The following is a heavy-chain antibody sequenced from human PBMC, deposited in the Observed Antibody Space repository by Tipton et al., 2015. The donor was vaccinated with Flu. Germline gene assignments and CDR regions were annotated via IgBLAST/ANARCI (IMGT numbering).Heavy chain of an antibody. V-gene: IGHV3-7*01. D-gene: IGHD6-13*01. J-gene: IGHJ5*02. CDR3: ARAWAAAGSA. CDR1: GFTFSDYW. Sequence: SLRLSCAASGFTFSDYWMAWVRQAPGKGLEWVANIKQDESERYYVDSVKGRFTISRDNAKNSLYLQMNSLRSEDTAVYYCARAWAAAGSAWGQGTLVTVSS. CDR2: IKQDESER.